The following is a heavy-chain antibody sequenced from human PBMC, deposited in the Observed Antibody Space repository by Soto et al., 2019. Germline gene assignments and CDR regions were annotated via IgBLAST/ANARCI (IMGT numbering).Heavy chain of an antibody. CDR2: IKQDGSEK. CDR3: ARDTEALVVVAAHADYYYYYMDV. CDR1: GFTFSSYW. J-gene: IGHJ6*03. D-gene: IGHD2-15*01. V-gene: IGHV3-7*01. Sequence: PGGSLRLSCAASGFTFSSYWMSWVRQAPGKGLEWVANIKQDGSEKYYVDSVKGRFTISRDNAKNSLYLQMNSLRAEDTAVYYCARDTEALVVVAAHADYYYYYMDVWGKGTTVTVS.